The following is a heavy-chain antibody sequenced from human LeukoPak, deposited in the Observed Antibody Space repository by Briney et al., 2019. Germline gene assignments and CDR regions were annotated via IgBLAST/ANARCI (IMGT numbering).Heavy chain of an antibody. J-gene: IGHJ2*01. CDR1: GFIFSNYA. CDR3: AKDARWESSQQWGGYWYFDL. CDR2: ISDSSDST. V-gene: IGHV3-23*01. Sequence: QPGGSLRLSCAASGFIFSNYAMNWVRQAPGKRLEWVSAISDSSDSTYYADSVKGRFTISRDNSKNTLYLQMNSLRVDDTAAYYCAKDARWESSQQWGGYWYFDLWGRGTRVIVSS. D-gene: IGHD3-16*02.